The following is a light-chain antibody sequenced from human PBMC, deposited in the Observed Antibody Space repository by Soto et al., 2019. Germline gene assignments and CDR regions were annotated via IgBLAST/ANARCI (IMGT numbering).Light chain of an antibody. CDR2: EVT. J-gene: IGLJ1*01. CDR3: SSYTNINTRACV. Sequence: SALTQPASLSGSPGQSITISCTGTSGDIGSYNRVSWDQQHPGKAPKLIIYEVTDRPSGVSNRFSGSKSGNTASLTISGLKAEDEAEYYCSSYTNINTRACVFGTGTKLTVL. CDR1: SGDIGSYNR. V-gene: IGLV2-14*01.